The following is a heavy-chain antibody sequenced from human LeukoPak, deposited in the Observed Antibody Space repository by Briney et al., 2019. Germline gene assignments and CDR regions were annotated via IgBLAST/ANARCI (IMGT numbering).Heavy chain of an antibody. D-gene: IGHD3-22*01. J-gene: IGHJ4*02. CDR1: GFTFSNYA. CDR3: ANPLTMIPGY. CDR2: ISNSGGST. V-gene: IGHV3-23*01. Sequence: GGSLRLSCAASGFTFSNYAMSWVRQAPGKGLEWVSTISNSGGSTYYADSVKGRFTISRDNSKNTLYLQMNSLRAEDTAVYYCANPLTMIPGYRGQGTLVTVSS.